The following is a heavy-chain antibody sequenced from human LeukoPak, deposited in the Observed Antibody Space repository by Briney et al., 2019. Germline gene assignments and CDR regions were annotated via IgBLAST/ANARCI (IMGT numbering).Heavy chain of an antibody. Sequence: SETLSLTCTVSGGSISGYYWSWIRQPPGEGLEWIGYIYYSGNTNYNPSLKSRVTISVDTPKNQFSLKLSSSTTADTAMYYCARWSGRTDAFDIWGQGTMVTVSS. D-gene: IGHD3-3*01. J-gene: IGHJ3*02. V-gene: IGHV4-59*01. CDR3: ARWSGRTDAFDI. CDR2: IYYSGNT. CDR1: GGSISGYY.